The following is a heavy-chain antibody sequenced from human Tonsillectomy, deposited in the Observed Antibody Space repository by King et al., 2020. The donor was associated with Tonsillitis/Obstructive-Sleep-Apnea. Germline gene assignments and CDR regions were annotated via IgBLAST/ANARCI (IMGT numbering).Heavy chain of an antibody. V-gene: IGHV3-9*01. CDR3: AKGSAATRYNWFDP. CDR2: ISWDSGSI. D-gene: IGHD1-26*01. CDR1: GFTFEDYA. J-gene: IGHJ5*02. Sequence: VQLVESGGGLVQPGRSLRLSCAASGFTFEDYAMHWVRQATGKGLEWGSGISWDSGSIAYADSVKGRFTISRDNARNSLYPQMNSLRPEDTALYYCAKGSAATRYNWFDPWGQGTLVTVSS.